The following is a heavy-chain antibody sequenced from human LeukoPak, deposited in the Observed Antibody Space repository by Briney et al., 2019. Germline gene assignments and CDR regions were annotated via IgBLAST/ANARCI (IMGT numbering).Heavy chain of an antibody. CDR3: AKVRTHPIVVVPAAIDR. J-gene: IGHJ5*02. D-gene: IGHD2-2*01. CDR1: GFTFSSYA. CDR2: ISGSGGST. V-gene: IGHV3-23*01. Sequence: GGSLRLSCAASGFTFSSYAMSWVRQAPGKGLEWVSAISGSGGSTYYADSVKGRFTISRDSSKNTLYLQMNSLRAEDTAVYYCAKVRTHPIVVVPAAIDRWGQGTLVTVSS.